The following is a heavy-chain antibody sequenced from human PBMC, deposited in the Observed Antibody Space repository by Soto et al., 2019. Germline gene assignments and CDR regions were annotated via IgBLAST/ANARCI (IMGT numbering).Heavy chain of an antibody. CDR3: AKVAPFILGSPF. CDR2: ITGSGGVM. CDR1: GFDFSGSE. V-gene: IGHV3-48*03. J-gene: IGHJ4*02. Sequence: EVKLVESGGALVQPGGSLRLSCTASGFDFSGSEMNWFRQAPGKGLEWVAYITGSGGVMFHADSVKGRFSISRDNAKNSLFLEMNNLTADDAGVYYCAKVAPFILGSPFWGQGTLVTVSS. D-gene: IGHD2-21*01.